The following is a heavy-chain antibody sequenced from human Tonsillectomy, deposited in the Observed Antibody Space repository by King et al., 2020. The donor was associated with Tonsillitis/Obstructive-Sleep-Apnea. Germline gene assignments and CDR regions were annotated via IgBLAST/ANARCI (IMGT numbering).Heavy chain of an antibody. D-gene: IGHD4-23*01. V-gene: IGHV4-34*01. Sequence: VQLQQWGAGLLKPSETLSLTCAVYGGSFSGYYWSWIRQPPGRGLDWIGEINHSGSTNSNPSPKSRVTLSVETSKNPSSLKLSSVTAADTAVYYCAGGVVTSEGIDYWGQGTLVTVSS. J-gene: IGHJ4*02. CDR2: INHSGST. CDR1: GGSFSGYY. CDR3: AGGVVTSEGIDY.